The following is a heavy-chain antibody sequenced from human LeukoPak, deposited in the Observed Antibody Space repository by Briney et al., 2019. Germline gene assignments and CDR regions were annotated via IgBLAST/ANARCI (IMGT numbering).Heavy chain of an antibody. J-gene: IGHJ4*02. Sequence: SETLSLTCTVSGYSISSEDYWGWIRQTPGKGLEWIGSFYHRGSYYNPSLKSRITILLDMSKNQFSLKLSSVTAADTAVFYCAREYRLYYYGSGSPDYWGQGTLVTVSS. CDR1: GYSISSEDY. CDR2: FYHRGS. CDR3: AREYRLYYYGSGSPDY. D-gene: IGHD3-10*01. V-gene: IGHV4-38-2*02.